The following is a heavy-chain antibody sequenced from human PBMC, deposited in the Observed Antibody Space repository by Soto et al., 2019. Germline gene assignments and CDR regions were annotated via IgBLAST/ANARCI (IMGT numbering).Heavy chain of an antibody. V-gene: IGHV1-24*01. CDR1: GYTLTELS. J-gene: IGHJ4*02. CDR2: FDPEDGET. Sequence: ASVKVSCKVSGYTLTELSMHWLRQAPGKGLEWMGGFDPEDGETIYAQKFQGRVTMTEDTSTDTAYMELSSLRSEDTAVYYCATPAVLWFGESRPPHFAFEYWGQGTLVTVSS. CDR3: ATPAVLWFGESRPPHFAFEY. D-gene: IGHD3-10*01.